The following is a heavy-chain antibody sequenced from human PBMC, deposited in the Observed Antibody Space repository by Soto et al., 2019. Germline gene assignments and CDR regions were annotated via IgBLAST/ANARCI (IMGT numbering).Heavy chain of an antibody. V-gene: IGHV3-21*01. J-gene: IGHJ6*02. CDR2: ISSSSSYI. D-gene: IGHD1-26*01. Sequence: GGSLRLSCAASGFTFSSYSMNWVRQAPGKGLEWVSSISSSSSYIYYADSVKGRFTISRDNAKNSLYLQMNSLRAEDTAVYYCARDLSGGNYYYHGLDVWGQGTTVTVSS. CDR3: ARDLSGGNYYYHGLDV. CDR1: GFTFSSYS.